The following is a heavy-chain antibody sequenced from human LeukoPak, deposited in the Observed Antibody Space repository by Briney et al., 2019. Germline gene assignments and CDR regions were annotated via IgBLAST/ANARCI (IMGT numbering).Heavy chain of an antibody. D-gene: IGHD6-6*01. CDR1: GFTFSSYA. CDR2: ISYDGSNK. CDR3: ARVSSAPEYSSSPREFDY. J-gene: IGHJ4*02. Sequence: GGSLRLSCAASGFTFSSYAMHWVRQAPGKGLEWVVVISYDGSNKYYADSVKGRFTISRDNSKNTLYLQMNSLRAEDTAVYYCARVSSAPEYSSSPREFDYWGQGTLVTVSS. V-gene: IGHV3-30*04.